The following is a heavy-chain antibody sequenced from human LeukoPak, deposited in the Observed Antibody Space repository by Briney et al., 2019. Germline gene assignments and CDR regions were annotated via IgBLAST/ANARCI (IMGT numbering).Heavy chain of an antibody. D-gene: IGHD3/OR15-3a*01. CDR3: ARELVSLGTGYLDL. Sequence: GGSLRLSCEASGFTFRTYGMTWVRQAPGKGLEWVSGITGSSTWTYYADSVKGRFTISRDNSKNTLHLQMSSLRAEDTAIYYCARELVSLGTGYLDLWGRGTLVTVSS. J-gene: IGHJ2*01. CDR1: GFTFRTYG. V-gene: IGHV3-23*01. CDR2: ITGSSTWT.